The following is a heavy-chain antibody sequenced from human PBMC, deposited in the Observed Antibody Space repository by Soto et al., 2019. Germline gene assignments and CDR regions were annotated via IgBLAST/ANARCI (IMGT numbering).Heavy chain of an antibody. CDR1: GFTFSSYW. Sequence: TGGSLRLSCAASGFTFSSYWMSWVRQAPGKGLEWVANIKQDGSEKYYVDSVKGRFTISRDNAKNSLYLQMNSLRAEDTAVYYCARDLSGDYLYYFDYWGQGTLVTVSS. CDR2: IKQDGSEK. D-gene: IGHD4-17*01. V-gene: IGHV3-7*01. CDR3: ARDLSGDYLYYFDY. J-gene: IGHJ4*02.